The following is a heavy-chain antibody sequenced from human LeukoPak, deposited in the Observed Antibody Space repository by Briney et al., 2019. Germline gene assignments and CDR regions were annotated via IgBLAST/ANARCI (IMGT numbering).Heavy chain of an antibody. Sequence: PSETLSLTCTGSGGPISSSSYYWGGIRQPPGKGLEWIGSIYYSGSTYYNPSLHSRGTISVDTSKNQFSLKLSSVTAADTAVVYWGRELNNWFDPWGQGTLVTVSS. J-gene: IGHJ5*02. V-gene: IGHV4-39*07. CDR2: IYYSGST. CDR3: GRELNNWFDP. CDR1: GGPISSSSYY.